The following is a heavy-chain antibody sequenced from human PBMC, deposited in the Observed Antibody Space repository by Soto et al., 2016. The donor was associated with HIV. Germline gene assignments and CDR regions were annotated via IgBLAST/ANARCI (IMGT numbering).Heavy chain of an antibody. CDR2: ISNSGGTT. Sequence: EVQLLESGGGLVHPGGSLRLSCAASKFTFSTYAMSWVRQAPGKGLEWVSTISNSGGTTYYADSVKGRFTISRDNSKNTLYLQMNSLRADDTAVYHCTKDRGTMVRGVTSYYYYYGMDVWGQGTTVTVSS. CDR1: KFTFSTYA. CDR3: TKDRGTMVRGVTSYYYYYGMDV. V-gene: IGHV3-23*01. D-gene: IGHD3-10*01. J-gene: IGHJ6*02.